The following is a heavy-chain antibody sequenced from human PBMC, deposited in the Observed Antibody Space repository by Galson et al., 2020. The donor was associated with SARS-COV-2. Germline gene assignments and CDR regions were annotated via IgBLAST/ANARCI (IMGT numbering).Heavy chain of an antibody. Sequence: GGSLRLSCAASGFTFSSYFMNWVRQAPGKGLEWVASISGISAHIYYADSVRGRFTISRDDAWNSLILQMDSLTAEDTAVYYCARGGVVIPATGSPNFDYWGQGTLVTVSS. CDR1: GFTFSSYF. D-gene: IGHD6-13*01. CDR3: ARGGVVIPATGSPNFDY. CDR2: ISGISAHI. J-gene: IGHJ4*02. V-gene: IGHV3-21*01.